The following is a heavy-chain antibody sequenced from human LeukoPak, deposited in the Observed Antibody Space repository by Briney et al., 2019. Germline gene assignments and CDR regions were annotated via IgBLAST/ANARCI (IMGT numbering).Heavy chain of an antibody. V-gene: IGHV3-23*01. CDR2: ISGDNPGT. Sequence: PGGSLRVSCAASGFTFSTYAMSWVRQTPGKGLEWVAAISGDNPGTYHANSVKGRFTISRDNSKNTLHLQMSGLRAEDTARYYCAKAPVGHCSGAFCYHFDSWGQGTLVTVSS. D-gene: IGHD2-15*01. CDR3: AKAPVGHCSGAFCYHFDS. J-gene: IGHJ4*02. CDR1: GFTFSTYA.